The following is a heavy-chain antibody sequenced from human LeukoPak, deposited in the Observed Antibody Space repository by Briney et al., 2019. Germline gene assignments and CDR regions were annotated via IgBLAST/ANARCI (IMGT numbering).Heavy chain of an antibody. Sequence: PGGSLRLSCAASGFTVSSNYMSWVRQPPGKGLEWIGSVYYSGSTYYNPSLKSRLTISIDTSKNQSSLKLSSVTAADTAVYYCARDYYDSSGYDYWGQGTLVTVSS. CDR2: VYYSGST. V-gene: IGHV4-39*07. D-gene: IGHD3-22*01. CDR3: ARDYYDSSGYDY. J-gene: IGHJ4*02. CDR1: GFTVSSNY.